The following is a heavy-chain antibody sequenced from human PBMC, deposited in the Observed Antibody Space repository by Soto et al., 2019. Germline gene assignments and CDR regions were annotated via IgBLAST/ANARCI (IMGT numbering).Heavy chain of an antibody. CDR2: IYFSGTT. Sequence: QLQLQESGPGLVKPSETLSLTCTVSGAFITSNSYYWGWIRQSPGKGLEWIGNIYFSGTTYYNPSLESRVTISVDTSKRQFSLRLSSVTSADTAVYYCARRARGGNCDFWGQGTLVTVSS. J-gene: IGHJ4*02. V-gene: IGHV4-39*01. CDR3: ARRARGGNCDF. D-gene: IGHD3-16*01. CDR1: GAFITSNSYY.